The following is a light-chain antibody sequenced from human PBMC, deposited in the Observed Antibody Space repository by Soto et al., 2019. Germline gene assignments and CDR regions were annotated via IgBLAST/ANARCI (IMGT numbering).Light chain of an antibody. CDR2: DVS. J-gene: IGLJ1*01. V-gene: IGLV2-11*01. CDR1: SNDVGGYNY. CDR3: CSYAGSYTFV. Sequence: QSALTQPRSVSGSPGQSVTISCTGTSNDVGGYNYVSWYQQHPGKAPKLMIYDVSKRPSGVPVRFSGSKSGNTASLTISGLQAEDEADYYCCSYAGSYTFVFETGTKVTVL.